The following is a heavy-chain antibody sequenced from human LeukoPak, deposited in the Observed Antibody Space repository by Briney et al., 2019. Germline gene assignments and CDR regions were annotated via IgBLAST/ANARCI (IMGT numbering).Heavy chain of an antibody. V-gene: IGHV1-2*02. J-gene: IGHJ5*02. CDR3: AREGDILTGYQFDP. D-gene: IGHD3-9*01. CDR1: GYTFTGYY. Sequence: WASVKVSCTASGYTFTGYYMHWVRQAPGQGLEWMGWINPNSGGTNYAQKFQGRVTMTRDTSISTAYMELSRLRSDDTAVYYCAREGDILTGYQFDPWGQGTLVTVSS. CDR2: INPNSGGT.